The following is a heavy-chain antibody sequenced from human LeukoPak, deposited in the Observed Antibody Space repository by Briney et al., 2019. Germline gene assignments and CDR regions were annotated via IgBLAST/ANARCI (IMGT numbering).Heavy chain of an antibody. CDR3: AKDMPRYYDSSGYYN. Sequence: PGGSLRLSCAASGFTFSDFWLSWVRQAPGKGLEWVAVISYDGSNKYYADSVKGRFTISRDNSKNTLYLQMNSLRAEDTAVYYCAKDMPRYYDSSGYYNWGQGTLVTVSS. CDR1: GFTFSDFW. V-gene: IGHV3-30*18. D-gene: IGHD3-22*01. CDR2: ISYDGSNK. J-gene: IGHJ4*02.